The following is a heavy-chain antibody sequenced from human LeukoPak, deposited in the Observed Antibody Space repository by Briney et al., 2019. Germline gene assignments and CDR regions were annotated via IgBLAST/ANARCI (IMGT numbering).Heavy chain of an antibody. D-gene: IGHD3-22*01. J-gene: IGHJ3*02. CDR1: GFTVSSNY. Sequence: PGGSLRLSCAASGFTVSSNYMSWVRQAPGKGLEWVSVIYSGGSTYYADSVKGRFTISRDNSKNTLYLQMNSLRAEDTAVYYCARVPYYYESSGYYGAFDIWGQGTMATVSS. CDR2: IYSGGST. CDR3: ARVPYYYESSGYYGAFDI. V-gene: IGHV3-53*01.